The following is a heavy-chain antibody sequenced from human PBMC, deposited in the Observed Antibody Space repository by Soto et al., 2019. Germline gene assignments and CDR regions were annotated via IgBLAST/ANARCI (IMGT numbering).Heavy chain of an antibody. V-gene: IGHV2-5*02. CDR2: IYWDGDK. CDR3: AHSGSDCTNGVCPRNWFDP. D-gene: IGHD2-8*01. Sequence: SGPTLVNPTQTLTLTCTFSGFSLSTSGVGVGWIRQPPGKALEWLALIYWDGDKRYSPSLKSRLTITKDTSKNQVVLTMTNMDPVDTATYYCAHSGSDCTNGVCPRNWFDPWGQGTLVTVSS. CDR1: GFSLSTSGVG. J-gene: IGHJ5*02.